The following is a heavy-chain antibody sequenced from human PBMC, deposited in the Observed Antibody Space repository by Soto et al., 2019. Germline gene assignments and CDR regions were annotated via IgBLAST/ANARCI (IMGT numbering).Heavy chain of an antibody. V-gene: IGHV3-23*01. J-gene: IGHJ3*02. D-gene: IGHD2-21*01. CDR1: GLIFSSDV. CDR3: AKDPSFRSVDAFDI. Sequence: GGSLRLSCAASGLIFSSDVMSWVRQAPGKGLEWVSSISVSGRDTFYSDSVKGQFTISRDNSKNTLYLQMNSLRAEDTVVYYCAKDPSFRSVDAFDIWGQGTMVTVSS. CDR2: ISVSGRDT.